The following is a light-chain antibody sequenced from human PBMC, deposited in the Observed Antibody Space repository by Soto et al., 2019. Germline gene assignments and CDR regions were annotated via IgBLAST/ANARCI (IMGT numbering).Light chain of an antibody. CDR1: QSVFNNY. CDR3: QQRNSWPPTFT. J-gene: IGKJ5*01. Sequence: EIVLTQSPGTLALSPGEGATLSCRASQSVFNNYLAWYQQKPGQAPRLLISGASSRATGIPERFSGSGSGTDFTLTISRLESEDFAVYYCQQRNSWPPTFTFGQGTRLEIK. CDR2: GAS. V-gene: IGKV3D-20*02.